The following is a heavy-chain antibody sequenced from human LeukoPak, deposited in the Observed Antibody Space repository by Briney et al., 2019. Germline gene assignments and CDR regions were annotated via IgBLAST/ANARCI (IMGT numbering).Heavy chain of an antibody. V-gene: IGHV3-21*01. CDR3: TRDLSLAAPQGFDY. CDR2: ISSGSDYI. CDR1: GFTFRRYS. D-gene: IGHD6-6*01. Sequence: GGSLRLSCTASGFTFRRYSFNWVRQAPGKGLEWVSTISSGSDYIYYADSVRGRFTISRDNAENSLYLQLNSLRAEDTAVYYCTRDLSLAAPQGFDYWGQGTLVTVSS. J-gene: IGHJ4*02.